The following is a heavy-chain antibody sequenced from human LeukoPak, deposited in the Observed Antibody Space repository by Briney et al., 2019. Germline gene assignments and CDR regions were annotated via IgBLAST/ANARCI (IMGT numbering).Heavy chain of an antibody. J-gene: IGHJ3*02. D-gene: IGHD1-26*01. V-gene: IGHV4-61*01. Sequence: SETLSLTCSVSGGSVSSGSYYWSWIRQPPGKGLEWIGYIYYSGSTNYNPSLKSRVTISVDTSENQFSLKLSSATAADTALYYCARVEHNAFDIWGQGTMVTVSS. CDR3: ARVEHNAFDI. CDR2: IYYSGST. CDR1: GGSVSSGSYY.